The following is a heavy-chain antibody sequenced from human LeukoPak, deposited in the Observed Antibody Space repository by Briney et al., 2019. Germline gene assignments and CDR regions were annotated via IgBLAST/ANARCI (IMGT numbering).Heavy chain of an antibody. CDR3: ARGRQLHLGELFPFAEFFQP. V-gene: IGHV1-2*02. D-gene: IGHD3-16*01. CDR2: INPNSGGT. CDR1: GYTFTDYY. Sequence: ASVTVSFKASGYTFTDYYMHWVRQAPGQGLEWMGWINPNSGGTNYAQKFQGRVTMTRDTSISTAYMELRSLSSDDTAVYYCARGRQLHLGELFPFAEFFQPWGQGTLVTVFS. J-gene: IGHJ1*01.